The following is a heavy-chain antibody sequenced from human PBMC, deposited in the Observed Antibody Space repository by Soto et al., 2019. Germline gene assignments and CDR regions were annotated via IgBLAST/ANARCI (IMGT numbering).Heavy chain of an antibody. V-gene: IGHV4-61*08. CDR2: IYYTGST. D-gene: IGHD3-10*01. CDR1: DGSVSSADYY. Sequence: SETLSLTCIVSDGSVSSADYYWTWMRQPPGKGLEWIAYIYYTGSTDYNPSLKSRVTISLDTSKNQFSLKLSAVTAADTAVYYCVVISKVRGPGYYFDYWGQGVLVTVSS. CDR3: VVISKVRGPGYYFDY. J-gene: IGHJ4*02.